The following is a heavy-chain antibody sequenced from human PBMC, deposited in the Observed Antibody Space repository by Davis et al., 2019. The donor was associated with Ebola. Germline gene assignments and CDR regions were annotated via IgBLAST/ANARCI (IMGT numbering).Heavy chain of an antibody. D-gene: IGHD3-16*01. V-gene: IGHV5-51*01. J-gene: IGHJ4*02. CDR3: ARRRGGWGFDY. Sequence: KVSCKGSGYTFASYWIAWVRQMPGKGLECMGIIYPDDSDIRYSPSFQGQVTISADKSISTAYLQWSSLKASDTAVYYCARRRGGWGFDYWGQGSLVTVSS. CDR1: GYTFASYW. CDR2: IYPDDSDI.